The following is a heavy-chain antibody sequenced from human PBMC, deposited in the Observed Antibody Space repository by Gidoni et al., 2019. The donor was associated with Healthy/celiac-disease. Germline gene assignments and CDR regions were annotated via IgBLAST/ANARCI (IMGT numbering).Heavy chain of an antibody. Sequence: VQLVQSGAEVTKPGESLKISCTGSGYRFTSYWIGWGRQMPGKGREWMGILYPGDSETRYSPSFQGQVTISADKSISTAYLQWSSLKASDTAMYYGARSGVGPGIAAAGLLDYWGQGTLVTVSS. CDR3: ARSGVGPGIAAAGLLDY. CDR2: LYPGDSET. D-gene: IGHD6-13*01. J-gene: IGHJ4*02. V-gene: IGHV5-51*01. CDR1: GYRFTSYW.